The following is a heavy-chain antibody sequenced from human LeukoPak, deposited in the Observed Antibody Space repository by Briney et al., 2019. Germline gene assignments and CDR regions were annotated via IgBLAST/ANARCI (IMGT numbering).Heavy chain of an antibody. CDR2: ISGSGGST. Sequence: GGSLRLSCAASGFTFSSYAMSWVRQAPGKGLEWVSAISGSGGSTYYADSVKGRFTISRDNSENTLYLQMNSLRAEDTAVYYCAKDPLDYDSSVPGYWGQGTLVTVSS. CDR1: GFTFSSYA. J-gene: IGHJ4*02. V-gene: IGHV3-23*01. D-gene: IGHD3-22*01. CDR3: AKDPLDYDSSVPGY.